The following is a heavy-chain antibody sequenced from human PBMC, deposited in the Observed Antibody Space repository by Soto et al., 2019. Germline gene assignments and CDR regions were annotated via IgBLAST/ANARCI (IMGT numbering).Heavy chain of an antibody. CDR3: ARASSPPTFYDFWSGYPPHFDY. CDR1: GFTFSDYY. CDR2: ISSNSSYT. V-gene: IGHV3-11*06. D-gene: IGHD3-3*01. Sequence: QVQLVESGGGLVKPGGSLRLSCAASGFTFSDYYMSWIRQAPGKGLEWVSYISSNSSYTNYADSVKGRFTISRDNAKNSLYLQMNSLRAEDTAVYYCARASSPPTFYDFWSGYPPHFDYWGQGTLVTVSS. J-gene: IGHJ4*02.